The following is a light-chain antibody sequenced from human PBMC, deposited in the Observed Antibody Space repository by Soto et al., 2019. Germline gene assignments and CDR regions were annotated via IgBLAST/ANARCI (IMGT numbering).Light chain of an antibody. Sequence: ETLMTQSPATLSVSPGERATLSCRASQSVNNNLAWYQQKLGQAPRVLIYGASTRATGILARFTGSGSGTEFILTITSLQSEDSAVYYCQEYNTWPWTFGQGTKVDNK. V-gene: IGKV3-15*01. CDR1: QSVNNN. CDR3: QEYNTWPWT. CDR2: GAS. J-gene: IGKJ1*01.